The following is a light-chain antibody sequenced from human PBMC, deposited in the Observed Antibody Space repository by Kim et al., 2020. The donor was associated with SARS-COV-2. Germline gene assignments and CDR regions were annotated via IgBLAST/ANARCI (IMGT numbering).Light chain of an antibody. CDR2: DVS. V-gene: IGLV2-14*03. CDR3: SSYTSSSTPPYV. CDR1: SSDVGDYKY. J-gene: IGLJ1*01. Sequence: SITISCTGTSSDVGDYKYVSWYQQHPGKAPKLLIYDVSHRPSGVSNRFSGSKSGNTASLTISGLQAEDEADYYCSSYTSSSTPPYVFGAGTKVTVL.